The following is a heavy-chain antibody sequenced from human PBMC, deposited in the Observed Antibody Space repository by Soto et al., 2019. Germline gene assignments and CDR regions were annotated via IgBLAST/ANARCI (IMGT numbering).Heavy chain of an antibody. J-gene: IGHJ4*01. D-gene: IGHD4-17*01. CDR2: VIPILGVV. V-gene: IGHV1-69*08. CDR1: GGYYRSYT. CDR3: ARESVGDYPLLDY. Sequence: QVQVVQSGAEVKKPGSSVKVSCKASGGYYRSYTITWVRQAPGQGLEWMGRVIPILGVVNYAQKLQGKVTFTADKSTSTAYMELSSLRSDDTAVYYCARESVGDYPLLDYCGQGTLVTVSS.